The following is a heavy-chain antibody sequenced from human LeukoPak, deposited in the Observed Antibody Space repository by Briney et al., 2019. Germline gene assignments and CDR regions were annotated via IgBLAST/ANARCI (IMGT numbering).Heavy chain of an antibody. V-gene: IGHV1-18*01. CDR3: ARDRATIFGAPVRRFDP. Sequence: ASVKVSCKASGYTFTTYGFTWERQAPGQGLEWMGWISAYNGNTNYAQKLQGRVTMTTDTSTSTAYMELRSLRSDDTAVYYCARDRATIFGAPVRRFDPWGQGTLVTVAS. CDR1: GYTFTTYG. CDR2: ISAYNGNT. J-gene: IGHJ5*02. D-gene: IGHD3-3*01.